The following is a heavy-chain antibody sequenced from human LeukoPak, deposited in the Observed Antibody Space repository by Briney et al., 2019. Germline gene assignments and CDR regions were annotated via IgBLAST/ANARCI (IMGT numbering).Heavy chain of an antibody. D-gene: IGHD4-23*01. J-gene: IGHJ4*02. Sequence: GGSLRLSCVASGFTLSSYAMTWVRQAPGQGLEWVSGISGSGGNTYYADSVKGRFTISRDNSKNTLHVQLNSLRVEDTAIYYCATGPTVVDYWGQGTLVTVSS. CDR1: GFTLSSYA. V-gene: IGHV3-23*01. CDR2: ISGSGGNT. CDR3: ATGPTVVDY.